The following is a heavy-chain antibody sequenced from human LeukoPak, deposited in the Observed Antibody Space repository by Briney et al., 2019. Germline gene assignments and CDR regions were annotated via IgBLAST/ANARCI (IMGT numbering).Heavy chain of an antibody. J-gene: IGHJ4*02. CDR1: GFTFSDYA. D-gene: IGHD4-11*01. CDR3: ARSVPDYTRFDF. V-gene: IGHV3-23*05. Sequence: PGGPLRLSCVASGFTFSDYAVNWVRQAPGKGLEWVSTFKTNYNQVYYAESVRGRFTISTDNSKNTAYLQMNSLRVEDTALYYCARSVPDYTRFDFWGQGALVTVSS. CDR2: FKTNYNQV.